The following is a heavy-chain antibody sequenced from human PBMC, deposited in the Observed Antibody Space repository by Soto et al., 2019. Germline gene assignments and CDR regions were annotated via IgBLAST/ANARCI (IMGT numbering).Heavy chain of an antibody. CDR1: GGTFSSYS. V-gene: IGHV1-69*01. CDR2: IIPIFVTA. D-gene: IGHD1-26*01. Sequence: QVQLVQSGAEVKKPGSSVKVSCKASGGTFSSYSINWVRQAPGQGLEWMGEIIPIFVTANYAQKLQGRVTITADESTSTAYMELSSLRSEDTAVYYCARDGGRHSGGIAYWGQGTLVTVSS. J-gene: IGHJ4*02. CDR3: ARDGGRHSGGIAY.